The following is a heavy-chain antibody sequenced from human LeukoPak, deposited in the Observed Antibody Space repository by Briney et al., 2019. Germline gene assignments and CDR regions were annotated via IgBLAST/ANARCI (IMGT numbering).Heavy chain of an antibody. CDR1: GGSISSSSYY. D-gene: IGHD3-16*01. Sequence: SETLSLTCTVSGGSISSSSYYWGWIRQPPGKGLEWIGSIYYSGSTYYNPSLKSRVTISVDTSKNQFSLKLSSVTAADTAVYYCARALGGRRPIDYWGQGTLVTVSS. V-gene: IGHV4-39*07. J-gene: IGHJ4*02. CDR3: ARALGGRRPIDY. CDR2: IYYSGST.